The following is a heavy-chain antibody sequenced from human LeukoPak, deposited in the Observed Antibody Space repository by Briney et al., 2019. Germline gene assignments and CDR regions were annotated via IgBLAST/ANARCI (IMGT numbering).Heavy chain of an antibody. D-gene: IGHD5-18*01. J-gene: IGHJ3*02. CDR3: ARDPGYSYGVDAFDI. CDR1: GFTFSSYS. Sequence: GGSLRLSCAASGFTFSSYSMNWVRQAPGKGLEWVSSISSSSSYIYYADPVKGRFTISRDNAKNSLYLQMNSLRAEDTAVYYCARDPGYSYGVDAFDIWGQGTMVTVSS. CDR2: ISSSSSYI. V-gene: IGHV3-21*01.